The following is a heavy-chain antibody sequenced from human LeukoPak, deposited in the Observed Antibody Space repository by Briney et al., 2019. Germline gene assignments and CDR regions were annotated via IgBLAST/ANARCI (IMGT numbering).Heavy chain of an antibody. CDR3: AKDQGYTYGHSFDY. CDR1: GFTFSIDG. CDR2: IQYDGGNK. Sequence: GGSLRPACAAAGFTFSIDGVQSVSQAAGKGIGWVAFIQYDGGNKYYADSVKGRFTISRDNSKNTLYLQMNSLRAEDTAVYYCAKDQGYTYGHSFDYWGQGTLVTVSS. V-gene: IGHV3-30*02. J-gene: IGHJ4*02. D-gene: IGHD5-18*01.